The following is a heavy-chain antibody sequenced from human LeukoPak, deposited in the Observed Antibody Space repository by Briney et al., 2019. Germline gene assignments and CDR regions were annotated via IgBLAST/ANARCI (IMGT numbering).Heavy chain of an antibody. D-gene: IGHD2-21*02. CDR2: ISYDGSNK. V-gene: IGHV3-30-3*01. CDR1: GFTFSSYA. Sequence: GGSLRLSCAASGFTFSSYAMHWVRQAPGKGLEWVAVISYDGSNKYYADSVKGRFTISRDNSKNTLYLQMNSLRAEDTAVYYCARDPSYCGGDCYSEYYFDYWGQGTLVTVSS. J-gene: IGHJ4*02. CDR3: ARDPSYCGGDCYSEYYFDY.